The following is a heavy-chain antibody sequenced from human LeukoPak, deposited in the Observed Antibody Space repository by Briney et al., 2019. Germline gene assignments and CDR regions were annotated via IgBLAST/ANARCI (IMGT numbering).Heavy chain of an antibody. CDR2: IRYDGSNK. CDR3: AKSVWAANDAFDL. V-gene: IGHV3-30*02. J-gene: IGHJ3*01. Sequence: PGGSLRLSCVASGFIFTSYGMHWVRQAPGKGLEWVAFIRYDGSNKYYADSVKGRFTISRDNSKNTLYLQMNSLRPEDTALYYCAKSVWAANDAFDLWGQGTMVTVSS. D-gene: IGHD2-15*01. CDR1: GFIFTSYG.